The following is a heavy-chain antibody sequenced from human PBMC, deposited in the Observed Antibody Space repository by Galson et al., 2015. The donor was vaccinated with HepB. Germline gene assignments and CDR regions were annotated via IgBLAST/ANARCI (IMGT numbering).Heavy chain of an antibody. CDR3: ARGRYRKGTAGTWEYFDY. V-gene: IGHV1-69*13. J-gene: IGHJ4*02. D-gene: IGHD1-1*01. CDR1: GGTFSSYA. CDR2: IIPIFGTA. Sequence: SVKVSCKASGGTFSSYAISWVRQAPGQGLEWMGGIIPIFGTANYAQKFQGRVTITADESTSTAYMELSSLRSEGTAVYYCARGRYRKGTAGTWEYFDYWGQGTLVTVSS.